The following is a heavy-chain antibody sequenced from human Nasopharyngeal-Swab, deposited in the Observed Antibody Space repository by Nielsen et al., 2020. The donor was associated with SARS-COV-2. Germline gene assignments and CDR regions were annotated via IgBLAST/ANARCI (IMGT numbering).Heavy chain of an antibody. CDR2: IYYSGST. J-gene: IGHJ5*02. CDR1: GGSISSSSYY. Sequence: SETLSLTCTVSGGSISSSSYYWGWIRQPPGEGLEWIGSIYYSGSTYYNPSLKSRVTISVDTSKNQFSLKLNSVTAADTAVYYCARHEGGVRYFDWLLTGPNWFDPWGQGTLVTVSS. CDR3: ARHEGGVRYFDWLLTGPNWFDP. D-gene: IGHD3-9*01. V-gene: IGHV4-39*01.